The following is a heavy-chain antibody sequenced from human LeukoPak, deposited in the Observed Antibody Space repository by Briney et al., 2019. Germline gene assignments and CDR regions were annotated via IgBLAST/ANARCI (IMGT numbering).Heavy chain of an antibody. Sequence: GGSLRLSCAASGFTFSSYWMHWVRHAPGKGLVWVSRINSDGSSTSYADSVKGRFTISRDNAKNSLYLQMNSLRAEDTAVYYCEAFGQLGGYNDNMDVWGKGTTVTISS. CDR2: INSDGSST. D-gene: IGHD3-10*01. CDR1: GFTFSSYW. V-gene: IGHV3-74*01. CDR3: EAFGQLGGYNDNMDV. J-gene: IGHJ6*03.